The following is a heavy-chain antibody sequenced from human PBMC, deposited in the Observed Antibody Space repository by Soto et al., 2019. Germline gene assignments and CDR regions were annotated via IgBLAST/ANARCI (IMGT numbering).Heavy chain of an antibody. D-gene: IGHD2-15*01. CDR1: GGSISSYY. CDR2: IYYSGST. V-gene: IGHV4-59*01. CDR3: ARDRGGEYCSGGSCYEFRFDP. Sequence: PSETLSLTCTVSGGSISSYYWSWIRQPPGKGLEWIGYIYYSGSTNYNPSLKSRVTISVDTSKNQFSLKLSSVTAADTAVYYCARDRGGEYCSGGSCYEFRFDPWGQGTLVTVSS. J-gene: IGHJ5*02.